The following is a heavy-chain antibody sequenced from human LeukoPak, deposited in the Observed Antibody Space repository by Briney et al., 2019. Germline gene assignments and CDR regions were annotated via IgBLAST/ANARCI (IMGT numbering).Heavy chain of an antibody. Sequence: SETLSLTCAVYGGSFNGYYWSWIRQPPGKGLEWIGEINHSGSTNYNPSLKSRVTISVDTSKNQFSLKLSSVTAADTAVYYCARGGFHYDYVWGSYRGHYFDYWGQGTLVTVSS. CDR2: INHSGST. CDR3: ARGGFHYDYVWGSYRGHYFDY. V-gene: IGHV4-34*01. D-gene: IGHD3-16*02. J-gene: IGHJ4*02. CDR1: GGSFNGYY.